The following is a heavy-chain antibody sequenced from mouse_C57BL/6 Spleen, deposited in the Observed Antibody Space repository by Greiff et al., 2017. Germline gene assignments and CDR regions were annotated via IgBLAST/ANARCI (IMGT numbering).Heavy chain of an antibody. Sequence: LQPPGAELVKPGASVKLSCKASGYTFTSYWMQWVKQRPGQGLEWIGEIDPSDSYTNYNQQFKGKATLTVDTYSSTAYMQLSSLTSEDSAVYYCARPYYYGSSDYAMDYWGQGTSVTVSS. J-gene: IGHJ4*01. CDR3: ARPYYYGSSDYAMDY. CDR1: GYTFTSYW. CDR2: IDPSDSYT. D-gene: IGHD1-1*01. V-gene: IGHV1-50*01.